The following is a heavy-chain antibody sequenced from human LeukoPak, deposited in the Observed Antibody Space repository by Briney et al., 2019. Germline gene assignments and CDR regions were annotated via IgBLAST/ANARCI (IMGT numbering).Heavy chain of an antibody. Sequence: GDSLKISCQYSGDTLSRYWIGWVRQMPGKALEWMGSIYPPDSDTRYSPTFQGQVTISTDNSINTAYLQWSSLKASDTAMYYCARHGSFDPFDYWGQGTLVTVSS. CDR2: IYPPDSDT. V-gene: IGHV5-51*01. CDR1: GDTLSRYW. CDR3: ARHGSFDPFDY. J-gene: IGHJ4*02. D-gene: IGHD3-9*01.